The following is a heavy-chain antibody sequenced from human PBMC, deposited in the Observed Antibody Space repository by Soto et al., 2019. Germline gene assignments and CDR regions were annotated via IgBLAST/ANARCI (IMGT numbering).Heavy chain of an antibody. D-gene: IGHD6-19*01. CDR3: ARADQQWLPPHYFDS. CDR1: GGTFSSYA. Sequence: ASVKVSCKASGGTFSSYAISWVRQAPGQGLEWMGGIIPIFGTANYAQKFQGRVTITADESTSTAYMELSSLRSEDTAVYYCARADQQWLPPHYFDSWGQGTLVTVSP. CDR2: IIPIFGTA. J-gene: IGHJ4*02. V-gene: IGHV1-69*13.